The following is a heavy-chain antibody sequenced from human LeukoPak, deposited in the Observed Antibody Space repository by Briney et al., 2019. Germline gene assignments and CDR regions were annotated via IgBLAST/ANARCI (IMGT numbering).Heavy chain of an antibody. Sequence: PGGSLSLSCAASGFTFSSYAMSWVRQAPGKGLEWVSAISGSGGSTYYADSVKGRFTISRDNSKNTLYLQMNSLRAEDTAVYYCAKDKPYDSSGPPSYFDYWGQGTLVTVSS. CDR2: ISGSGGST. D-gene: IGHD3-22*01. CDR3: AKDKPYDSSGPPSYFDY. J-gene: IGHJ4*02. CDR1: GFTFSSYA. V-gene: IGHV3-23*01.